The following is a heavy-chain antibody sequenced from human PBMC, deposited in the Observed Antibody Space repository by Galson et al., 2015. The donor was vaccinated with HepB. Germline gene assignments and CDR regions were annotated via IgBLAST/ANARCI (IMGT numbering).Heavy chain of an antibody. V-gene: IGHV3-7*03. CDR1: GFSFSNYW. J-gene: IGHJ3*02. Sequence: SLRLSCAASGFSFSNYWMSWVRQAPGKGLEWVANINQDGSEKYFVDSVKGRFTISRDSAKNSLYLQMNSVRAEDTAVYYCARDLRLSEAFDIWGQGTMVTVSS. D-gene: IGHD6-25*01. CDR2: INQDGSEK. CDR3: ARDLRLSEAFDI.